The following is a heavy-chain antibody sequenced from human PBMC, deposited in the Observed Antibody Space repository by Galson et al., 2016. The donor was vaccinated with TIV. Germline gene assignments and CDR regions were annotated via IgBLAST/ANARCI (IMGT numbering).Heavy chain of an antibody. V-gene: IGHV3-23*05. CDR1: GFTFSRYA. Sequence: SLRLSCAASGFTFSRYAMSWVRQSPGKGLEWVASVNNGNNPYYADSVKGRFTASRDNSNNIFYLQMNALRAEDSALYYCAKDHPSSGWPAFDYWGQGTLVRASS. CDR3: AKDHPSSGWPAFDY. J-gene: IGHJ4*02. CDR2: VNNGNNP. D-gene: IGHD6-25*01.